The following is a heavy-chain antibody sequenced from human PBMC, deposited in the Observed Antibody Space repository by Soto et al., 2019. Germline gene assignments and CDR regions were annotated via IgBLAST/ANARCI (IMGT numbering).Heavy chain of an antibody. CDR1: GGSISRYY. Sequence: SETRCLTCTVSGGSISRYYWSGSRQPPGKGLEWIGYIYDSGSTNYNPSLKSRVTISVDTFKNQFSLKLSSVTAADTAVYYCARDRWELLPYNWFDPWGQGTLVTVS. J-gene: IGHJ5*02. V-gene: IGHV4-59*01. CDR2: IYDSGST. D-gene: IGHD1-26*01. CDR3: ARDRWELLPYNWFDP.